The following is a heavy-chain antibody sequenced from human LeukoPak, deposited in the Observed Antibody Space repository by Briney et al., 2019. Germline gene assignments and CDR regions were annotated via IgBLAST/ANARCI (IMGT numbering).Heavy chain of an antibody. D-gene: IGHD3-22*01. Sequence: GGSLRLSCAASGFTVSSNYMSWDRQAPGKGLKWVSVIYSGGSTYYADSVKGRFTISRDNSKNTLYLQMNSLRAEDTAVYYCARDNYYDSSGYFHWGQGTLVTVSS. CDR2: IYSGGST. CDR3: ARDNYYDSSGYFH. J-gene: IGHJ4*02. CDR1: GFTVSSNY. V-gene: IGHV3-53*01.